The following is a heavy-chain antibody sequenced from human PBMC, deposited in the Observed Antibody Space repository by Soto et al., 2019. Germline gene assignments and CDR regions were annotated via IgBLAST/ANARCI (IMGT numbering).Heavy chain of an antibody. CDR2: IWYDGSNK. CDR1: GFTFSSYG. CDR3: AREADYGGNFRGWYFDL. V-gene: IGHV3-33*01. Sequence: QVQLVESGGGVVQPGRSLRLSCAASGFTFSSYGMHWVRQAPGKGLEWVAVIWYDGSNKYYADSVKGRFTISRDNSKNSRYLQMSSLRSEDTAVSYCAREADYGGNFRGWYFDLWGRGTMVTVSS. D-gene: IGHD4-17*01. J-gene: IGHJ2*01.